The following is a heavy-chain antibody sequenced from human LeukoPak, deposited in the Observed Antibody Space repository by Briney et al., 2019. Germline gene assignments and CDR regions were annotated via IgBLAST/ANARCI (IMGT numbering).Heavy chain of an antibody. CDR3: ARGGHFDSSEPDDAFDI. D-gene: IGHD3-22*01. J-gene: IGHJ3*02. CDR2: IYTSGST. CDR1: GDSISSYY. V-gene: IGHV4-4*07. Sequence: PSETLSLTXTVSGDSISSYYWSWIRQPAGKGLEWIGRIYTSGSTNYNPSLKSRVTMSVDTSKNQFSLKLSSVTAADTAVYYCARGGHFDSSEPDDAFDIWGQGTMVTVSS.